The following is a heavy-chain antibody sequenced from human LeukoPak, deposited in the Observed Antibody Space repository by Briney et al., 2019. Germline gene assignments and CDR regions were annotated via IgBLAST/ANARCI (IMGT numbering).Heavy chain of an antibody. Sequence: PGGSLRLSCAASGFTFSSYEMNWVRQAPGKGLEWVSYISSSGSTIYYADSVKGRFTISRDNAKNSLYLQMNSLRAEDTAVYYCARGGGISHYYYYMDVWGKGTTVTISS. V-gene: IGHV3-48*03. CDR2: ISSSGSTI. J-gene: IGHJ6*03. CDR1: GFTFSSYE. CDR3: ARGGGISHYYYYMDV. D-gene: IGHD6-13*01.